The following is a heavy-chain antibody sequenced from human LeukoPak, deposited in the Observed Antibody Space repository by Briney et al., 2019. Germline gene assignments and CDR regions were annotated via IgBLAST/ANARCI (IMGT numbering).Heavy chain of an antibody. J-gene: IGHJ5*02. CDR2: INHGGST. CDR1: GGSISTAHW. V-gene: IGHV4-4*02. D-gene: IGHD2-15*01. Sequence: SETLSLTCAVSGGSISTAHWWSWVRQPPGKGLEWIGEINHGGSTNYNPSLKSRVTISVDTSKNQLSLKLTSVTAADTAVYYCARGRGRDWFDPWGQGTLVTVSS. CDR3: ARGRGRDWFDP.